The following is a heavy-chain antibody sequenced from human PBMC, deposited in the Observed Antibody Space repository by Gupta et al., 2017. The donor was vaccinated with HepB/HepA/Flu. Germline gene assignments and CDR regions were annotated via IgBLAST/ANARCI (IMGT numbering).Heavy chain of an antibody. CDR3: ARQGTIKGGGYFDY. J-gene: IGHJ4*02. CDR1: GYNFPTYW. D-gene: IGHD5-24*01. CDR2: IYPGDSDT. V-gene: IGHV5-51*01. Sequence: EVQLVQSGAEVKTPGESLKISCKGSGYNFPTYWIGWVRQMPGKGLEWMGVIYPGDSDTRYRPSFQGQVTISADKSINPAYLKWSSLKASDSAMYFCARQGTIKGGGYFDYWGQGTLVTVSS.